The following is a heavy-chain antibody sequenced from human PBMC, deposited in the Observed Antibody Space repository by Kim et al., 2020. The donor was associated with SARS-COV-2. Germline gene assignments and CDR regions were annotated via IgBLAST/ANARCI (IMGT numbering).Heavy chain of an antibody. CDR2: IYCGDSDT. CDR3: ARQGGYGSGSYYPMEV. V-gene: IGHV5-51*01. J-gene: IGHJ6*02. Sequence: GESLKISCKGSGYSFISYWIAWVRQMPGKGLEWMGSIYCGDSDTRYSPSFQGQVTISADKSITTAYLQWSSLKASDTAMYYCARQGGYGSGSYYPMEVWGRGTTVTVPS. D-gene: IGHD3-10*01. CDR1: GYSFISYW.